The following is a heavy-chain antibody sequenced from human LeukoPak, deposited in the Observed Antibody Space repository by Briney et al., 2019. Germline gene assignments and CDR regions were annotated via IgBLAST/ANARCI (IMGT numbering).Heavy chain of an antibody. V-gene: IGHV4-38-2*01. J-gene: IGHJ6*03. CDR2: IYHSGST. CDR3: ARHPHYYYYMDV. Sequence: PSETLSLTCAVSGYSISSGYYWGWIRQPPGRGLKGIGSIYHSGSTYYNPSLKSRVTISVDTSKNQFSLKLSSVTAADTAVYYCARHPHYYYYMDVWGKGTTVTVSS. CDR1: GYSISSGYY.